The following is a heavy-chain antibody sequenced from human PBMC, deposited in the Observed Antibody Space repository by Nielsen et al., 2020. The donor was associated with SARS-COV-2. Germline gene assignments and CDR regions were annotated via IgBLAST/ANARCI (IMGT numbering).Heavy chain of an antibody. Sequence: GESLKISCAASGFTFSSYAMNWVRQAPGKGLEWLSYISSGGSAIYYADSVKGRFTISRDNPKNSLYLQMNSLKADDTAIYYCARDGKVGATVDYWGQGTLVTVSS. D-gene: IGHD1-26*01. J-gene: IGHJ4*02. CDR1: GFTFSSYA. CDR2: ISSGGSAI. CDR3: ARDGKVGATVDY. V-gene: IGHV3-48*03.